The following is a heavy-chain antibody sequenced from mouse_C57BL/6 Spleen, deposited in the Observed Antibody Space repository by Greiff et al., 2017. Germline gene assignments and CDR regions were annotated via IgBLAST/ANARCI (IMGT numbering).Heavy chain of an antibody. Sequence: QVQLQQSGPGLVQPSQSLSITCTVSGFSLTSYGVHWVRQSPGKGLEWLGVIWSGGSTDYNAAFITSLSISKDNSKSQVFFKMNSLQADDTAIYYCARNRGTTNAMDYRGQGTSVTVSS. CDR1: GFSLTSYG. CDR3: ARNRGTTNAMDY. D-gene: IGHD1-1*01. V-gene: IGHV2-2*01. J-gene: IGHJ4*01. CDR2: IWSGGST.